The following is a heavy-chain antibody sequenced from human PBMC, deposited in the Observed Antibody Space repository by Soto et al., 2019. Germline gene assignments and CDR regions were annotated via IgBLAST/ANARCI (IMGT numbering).Heavy chain of an antibody. Sequence: GGSLRLSCAASGFTFSSYGMHWVRQAPGKGLEWVAVISYDGSNKYYADSVKGRFTISRDNSKNTLYLQMNSLRAEDTAVYYCARTTDSYCSGGSCYSYYYYGMDVWGQGTTVTVSS. V-gene: IGHV3-30*03. CDR3: ARTTDSYCSGGSCYSYYYYGMDV. CDR2: ISYDGSNK. J-gene: IGHJ6*02. D-gene: IGHD2-15*01. CDR1: GFTFSSYG.